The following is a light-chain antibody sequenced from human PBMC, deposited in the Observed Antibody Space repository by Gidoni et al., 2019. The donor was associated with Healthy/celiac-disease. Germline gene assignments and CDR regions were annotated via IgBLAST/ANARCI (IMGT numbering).Light chain of an antibody. J-gene: IGKJ1*01. V-gene: IGKV2-28*01. CDR1: QSLLHSNGYNH. Sequence: IVLTQSPLSLPVTPGEPASISCRSSQSLLHSNGYNHLYWYLHGPGQSPQLLIYLGTNRGSGVPDRCSGSGSGSDFTLRISRVEAEDVGDYYYMQALLTPWTFXXXTKVEIK. CDR3: MQALLTPWT. CDR2: LGT.